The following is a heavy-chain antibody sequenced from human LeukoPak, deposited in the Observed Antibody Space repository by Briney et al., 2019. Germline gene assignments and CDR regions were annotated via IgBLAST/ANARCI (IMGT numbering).Heavy chain of an antibody. J-gene: IGHJ4*02. D-gene: IGHD3-16*02. CDR1: GVTLSSYA. CDR2: ISSSGSGGST. V-gene: IGHV3-23*01. Sequence: GGSLRLSCAASGVTLSSYAMSWARQAPGKGLEWVSGISSSGSGGSTYYADSVKGRFTISRDNSKNTLYLQMNSLRAEDTAVYYCAKEADYVWGSYRIVDYWGQGTLVTVSS. CDR3: AKEADYVWGSYRIVDY.